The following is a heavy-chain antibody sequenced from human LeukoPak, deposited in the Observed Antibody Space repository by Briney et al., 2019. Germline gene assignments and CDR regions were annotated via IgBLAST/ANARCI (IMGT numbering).Heavy chain of an antibody. Sequence: GGSLGLSCAASGFTFSSYSMNWVRQAPGKGLEWVSYISSSSSTIYYADSVKGRFTISRDNAKNSLYLQMNSLRAEDTAVYYCARGRPSYYYMDVWGKGTTVTVSS. CDR2: ISSSSSTI. J-gene: IGHJ6*03. CDR3: ARGRPSYYYMDV. V-gene: IGHV3-48*01. CDR1: GFTFSSYS.